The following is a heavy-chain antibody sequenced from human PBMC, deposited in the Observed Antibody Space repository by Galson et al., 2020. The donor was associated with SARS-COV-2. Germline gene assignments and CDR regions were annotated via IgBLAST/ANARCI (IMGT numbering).Heavy chain of an antibody. CDR3: VRDREMSTFYFGD. CDR2: IYYDGSYE. V-gene: IGHV3-33*01. CDR1: GFTFGDYG. D-gene: IGHD3-3*02. Sequence: GESLKISCAASGFTFGDYGMHWVRQAPGKGLEWVAIIYYDGSYEHYADSVKGRFTISRDNSRNTLYLQMNSLRAEDSALYYCVRDREMSTFYFGDWCQGTLVSVSS. J-gene: IGHJ4*02.